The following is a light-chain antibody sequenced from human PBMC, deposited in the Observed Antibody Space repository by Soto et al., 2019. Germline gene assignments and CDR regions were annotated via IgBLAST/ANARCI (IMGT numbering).Light chain of an antibody. CDR2: GAS. J-gene: IGKJ3*01. CDR3: QLYGSSPVFT. V-gene: IGKV3-20*01. Sequence: EIVLTQSPGTLSLSPGERATLSCRASQSVSSSYLAWYQQKPGQAPRLLIYGASSRATGIPDRFSGSGSGTDVTLPISRLEPEDFAVYYCQLYGSSPVFTVGPGTKGDIK. CDR1: QSVSSSY.